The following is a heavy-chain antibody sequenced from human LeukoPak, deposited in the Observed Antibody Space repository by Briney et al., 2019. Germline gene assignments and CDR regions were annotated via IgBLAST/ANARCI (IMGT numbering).Heavy chain of an antibody. Sequence: PGGSLRLSCAASGFTFSSYGMHWVRQAPGKGLEWVAVISYDGSNKYYADSVKGRFTISRDNSQNTLYLQMNSLRAEDTAVYYCAKGLVSYYFDYWGQGTQVTVSS. CDR2: ISYDGSNK. V-gene: IGHV3-30*18. J-gene: IGHJ4*02. CDR1: GFTFSSYG. CDR3: AKGLVSYYFDY. D-gene: IGHD3-9*01.